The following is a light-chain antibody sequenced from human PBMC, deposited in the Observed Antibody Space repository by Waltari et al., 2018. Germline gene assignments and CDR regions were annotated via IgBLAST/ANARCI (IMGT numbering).Light chain of an antibody. Sequence: EIVLTQSPGTLSLSPGARDTLSCRASQSVSRALAWYQQNPGQAPRLLIYGASNRATGIPDRFSGSGSGTDFSLIISRLEPEDFAVYYCQHYVSLPVTFGQGTKVEIK. V-gene: IGKV3-20*01. CDR1: QSVSRA. CDR3: QHYVSLPVT. CDR2: GAS. J-gene: IGKJ1*01.